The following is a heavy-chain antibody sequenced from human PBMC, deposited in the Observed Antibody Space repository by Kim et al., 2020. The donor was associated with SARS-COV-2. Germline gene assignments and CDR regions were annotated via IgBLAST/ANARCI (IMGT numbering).Heavy chain of an antibody. V-gene: IGHV1-2*06. Sequence: ASVKVSCKASGYTFTGYYMHWVRQAPGQGLEWMGRINPNSGGTNYAQKFQGRVTMTRDTSISTAYMELSRLRSDDTAVYYCASFGVAGTREAFDIWGQGTMVTVSS. J-gene: IGHJ3*02. CDR2: INPNSGGT. D-gene: IGHD6-19*01. CDR1: GYTFTGYY. CDR3: ASFGVAGTREAFDI.